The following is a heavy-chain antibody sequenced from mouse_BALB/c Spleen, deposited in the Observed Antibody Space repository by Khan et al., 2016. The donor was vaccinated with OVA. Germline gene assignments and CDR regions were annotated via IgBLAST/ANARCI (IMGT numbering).Heavy chain of an antibody. CDR1: GYSLTSYS. CDR2: IWAGGST. J-gene: IGHJ2*01. D-gene: IGHD1-3*01. CDR3: GRLEDI. Sequence: VQLQESGPGLVAPSQSLSLTCTVSGYSLTSYSVHWVRQPPGKGLEWLGVIWAGGSTNYNSALISRLSICKDNSTCQAFLQMNSLQTDDPAMYYFGRLEDIGGQGTTLTVSS. V-gene: IGHV2-9*02.